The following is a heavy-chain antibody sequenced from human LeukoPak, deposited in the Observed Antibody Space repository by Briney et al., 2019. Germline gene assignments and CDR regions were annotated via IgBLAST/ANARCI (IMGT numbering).Heavy chain of an antibody. J-gene: IGHJ4*02. V-gene: IGHV1-69*04. Sequence: SVKVSCKASGGTFSSYAISWVRQAPGQGLEWMGRIIPILGIANYAQKFQGRVTITADKSTSTAYMELSSLRSEDTAVYYCARDCGSTSCYRDYWGQGTLVTVSS. D-gene: IGHD2-2*02. CDR2: IIPILGIA. CDR1: GGTFSSYA. CDR3: ARDCGSTSCYRDY.